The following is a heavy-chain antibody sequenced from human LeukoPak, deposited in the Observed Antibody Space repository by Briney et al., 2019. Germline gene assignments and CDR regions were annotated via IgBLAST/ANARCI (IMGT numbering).Heavy chain of an antibody. Sequence: PGGSLRLSCAASGFTFSTYGFHWVRQAPGKGLEWVAFILYDGSTRYYGDSVKGRFTISRDNSMNTLYLQMNSLRPEDTAVYFCAKDRVGYCNGGSCRHTFDIWGQGTMVTVSS. CDR3: AKDRVGYCNGGSCRHTFDI. CDR2: ILYDGSTR. V-gene: IGHV3-30*02. D-gene: IGHD2-15*01. CDR1: GFTFSTYG. J-gene: IGHJ3*02.